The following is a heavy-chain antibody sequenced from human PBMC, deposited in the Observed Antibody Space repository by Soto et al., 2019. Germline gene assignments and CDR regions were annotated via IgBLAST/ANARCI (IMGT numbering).Heavy chain of an antibody. D-gene: IGHD2-15*01. CDR1: GYTFTSYY. CDR2: IKPSGGCT. V-gene: IGHV1-46*01. Sequence: GSVKGSCKGSGYTFTSYYMHLVRQAPRQGPEWVGIIKPSGGCTSYATKFQGRVTMTRDTSTSTVYMELSSLRSEDTAVYYCARERDGSHSHAFDIWGQGTMVTVSS. CDR3: ARERDGSHSHAFDI. J-gene: IGHJ3*02.